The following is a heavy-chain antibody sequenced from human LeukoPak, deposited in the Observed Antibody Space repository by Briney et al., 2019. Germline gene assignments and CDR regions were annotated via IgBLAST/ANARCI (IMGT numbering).Heavy chain of an antibody. J-gene: IGHJ4*02. D-gene: IGHD3-3*01. CDR2: IKNDGSER. Sequence: GGSLRLSCAASGFTVSSNYMSWVRQAPGKGLEWVASIKNDGSERYYVDSVRGRYTISRDNTKNSLFLQMSSLRAEDTAVYYCATDRGWRTSGYYLYYLEYWGQGTLVTFSS. CDR3: ATDRGWRTSGYYLYYLEY. V-gene: IGHV3-7*01. CDR1: GFTVSSNY.